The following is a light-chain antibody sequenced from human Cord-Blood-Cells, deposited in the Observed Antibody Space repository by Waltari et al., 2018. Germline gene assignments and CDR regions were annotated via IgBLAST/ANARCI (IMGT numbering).Light chain of an antibody. Sequence: PASVSGSPGQSITISCTGTSSDVGGYNYVSWYQQHPGKAPKLMIYDVSNRPSGVSNRFSGSKSGNTASLTISGLQAEDEADYYCSSYTSSSTLGVFGGGTKLTVL. CDR2: DVS. V-gene: IGLV2-14*01. CDR3: SSYTSSSTLGV. J-gene: IGLJ2*01. CDR1: SSDVGGYNY.